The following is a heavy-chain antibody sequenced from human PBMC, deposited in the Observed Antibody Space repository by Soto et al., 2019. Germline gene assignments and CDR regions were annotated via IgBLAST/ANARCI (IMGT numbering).Heavy chain of an antibody. D-gene: IGHD4-17*01. CDR2: IYHSGST. Sequence: PSETLSLTCAVSGGSISSGGYSWSWIRQPPGKGLEWIGYIYHSGSTYYNPSPKSRVTISVDRSKNQFSLKLSSVTAADTAVYYCARATTVVHTWFDPWGQGTLVTVSS. CDR3: ARATTVVHTWFDP. V-gene: IGHV4-30-2*01. J-gene: IGHJ5*02. CDR1: GGSISSGGYS.